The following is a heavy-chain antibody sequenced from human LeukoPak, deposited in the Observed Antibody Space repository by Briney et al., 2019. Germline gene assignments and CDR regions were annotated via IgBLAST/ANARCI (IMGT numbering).Heavy chain of an antibody. CDR2: FEYGGST. D-gene: IGHD6-13*01. CDR1: GGSISSSSYY. J-gene: IGHJ6*03. CDR3: ARAPGYSYYYYMDV. V-gene: IGHV4-39*07. Sequence: SETLSLTCTVLGGSISSSSYYWGWIRQAPGKGLEWIGSFEYGGSTYYNPSLKSRVTISVDTSKNQFFLKLSSVTAADTAVYYCARAPGYSYYYYMDVWGKGTTVTVSS.